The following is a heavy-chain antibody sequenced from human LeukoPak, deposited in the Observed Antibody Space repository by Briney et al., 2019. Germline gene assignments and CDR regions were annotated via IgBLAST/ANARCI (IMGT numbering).Heavy chain of an antibody. D-gene: IGHD3-10*01. CDR3: ARHTIIYGSGSYLSY. Sequence: GESLKISCKGSGYSFTSYWIGWVRQMPGKGLEWMGIIYPGDSDTRYSPSFQGQVTISADKSISTAYLQWSSLKASDTAMYYCARHTIIYGSGSYLSYWGQGALVTVSS. J-gene: IGHJ4*02. V-gene: IGHV5-51*01. CDR1: GYSFTSYW. CDR2: IYPGDSDT.